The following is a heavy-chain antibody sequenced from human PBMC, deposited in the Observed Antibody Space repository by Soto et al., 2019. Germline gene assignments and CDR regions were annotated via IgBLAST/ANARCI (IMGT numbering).Heavy chain of an antibody. CDR1: GFTFSSYA. CDR3: ARDPAGLRFFDY. Sequence: GGSLRLSCAASGFTFSSYAMHWVRQAPGKGLEWVAVISYDGSNKYYADSVKGRSTISRDNSKNTLYLQMNSLRAEDTAVYYCARDPAGLRFFDYWGQGTLVTVSS. J-gene: IGHJ4*02. D-gene: IGHD5-12*01. V-gene: IGHV3-30-3*01. CDR2: ISYDGSNK.